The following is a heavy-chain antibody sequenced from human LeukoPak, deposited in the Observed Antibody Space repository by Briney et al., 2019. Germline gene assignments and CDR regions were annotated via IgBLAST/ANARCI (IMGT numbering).Heavy chain of an antibody. CDR2: IYYSGST. Sequence: MPSETLSLTCTVSGGSISSYYWSWIRQPPGKGLEWIGYIYYSGSTNYNPSLKSRVTISVDTSRNQFSLNLSSVTAADTAVYYCARAWFGESAYTFDYWAREPWSPSPQ. CDR1: GGSISSYY. CDR3: ARAWFGESAYTFDY. D-gene: IGHD3-10*01. J-gene: IGHJ4*02. V-gene: IGHV4-59*01.